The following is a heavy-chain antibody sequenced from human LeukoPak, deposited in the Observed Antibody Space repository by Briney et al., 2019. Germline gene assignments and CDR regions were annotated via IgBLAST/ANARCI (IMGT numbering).Heavy chain of an antibody. D-gene: IGHD3-9*01. V-gene: IGHV4-61*01. CDR3: ASSPIPFKHILTGYYYYYMDV. J-gene: IGHJ6*03. Sequence: SETLSLTCTVSGGSISSSSYYWSWIRQPPRKGLAWIGYIYYSGSTNYNPSLKTRVTTPVDPSKSQFSLKLSSVTAADTAVYYCASSPIPFKHILTGYYYYYMDVWGKGTTVAVSS. CDR1: GGSISSSSYY. CDR2: IYYSGST.